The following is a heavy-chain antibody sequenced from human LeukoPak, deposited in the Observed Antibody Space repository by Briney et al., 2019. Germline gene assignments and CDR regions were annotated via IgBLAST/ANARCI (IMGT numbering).Heavy chain of an antibody. V-gene: IGHV3-48*03. CDR1: GFTFSDYE. J-gene: IGHJ4*02. D-gene: IGHD3-10*01. Sequence: GGSLRLSCVASGFTFSDYEMNWVRQAPGKGLEWVSYISRSGSNIYYADAVKGRFIISRDNAKNSLYLQMNGLRAEDTAVYYCARDGGYYGSGSYHDYWGQGTLVTVSS. CDR2: ISRSGSNI. CDR3: ARDGGYYGSGSYHDY.